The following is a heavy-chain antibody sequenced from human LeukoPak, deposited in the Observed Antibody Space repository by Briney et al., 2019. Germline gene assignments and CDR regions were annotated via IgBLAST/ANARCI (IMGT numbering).Heavy chain of an antibody. V-gene: IGHV3-23*01. D-gene: IGHD3-22*01. Sequence: PGGSLRFSCAASGFTFSSYAMSWVRQAPGKGLEWVSAISGSGGSTYYADSVKGRFTISRDNSKNTLYLQMNSLRAEDTAVYYCAKDRYYYDSSGYLDYWGQGTLVTVSS. CDR2: ISGSGGST. CDR3: AKDRYYYDSSGYLDY. CDR1: GFTFSSYA. J-gene: IGHJ4*02.